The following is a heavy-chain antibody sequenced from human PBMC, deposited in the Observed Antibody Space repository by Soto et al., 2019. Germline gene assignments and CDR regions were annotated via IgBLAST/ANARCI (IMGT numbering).Heavy chain of an antibody. D-gene: IGHD2-21*02. Sequence: QVQLVESGGGVVQPGRSLRLSCAASGFTFSSYAMHWVRQAPGKGLEWVAVISYDGSNKYYADSVKGRFTISRDNSKNPLYLQMNSLRAEDTAVYYCARCEVTTRSFDYWGQGTLVTVSS. V-gene: IGHV3-30-3*01. CDR3: ARCEVTTRSFDY. J-gene: IGHJ4*02. CDR2: ISYDGSNK. CDR1: GFTFSSYA.